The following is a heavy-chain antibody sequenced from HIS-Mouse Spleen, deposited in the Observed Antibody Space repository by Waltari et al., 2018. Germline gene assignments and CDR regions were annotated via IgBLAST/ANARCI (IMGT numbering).Heavy chain of an antibody. V-gene: IGHV4-61*01. D-gene: IGHD1-26*01. CDR2: IYYSGST. J-gene: IGHJ4*02. CDR3: ARGGDSGSD. CDR1: CGPVSSGSSY. Sequence: QVQLQESGPGLVKPSETLSLTCTALCGPVSSGSSYWGWIRQPPGKGLEWIGYIYYSGSTNYNPSLKSRVTISVDTSKNQFSLKLSSVTAADTAVYYCARGGDSGSDWGQGTLVTVSS.